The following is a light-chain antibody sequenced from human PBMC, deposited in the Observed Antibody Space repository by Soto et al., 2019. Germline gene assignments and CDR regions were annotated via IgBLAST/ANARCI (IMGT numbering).Light chain of an antibody. CDR3: QQYHDWPPIT. J-gene: IGKJ3*01. Sequence: EIVMTQSPDTLSVSPGEGVTLSCRASQSVSSDLAWYQQKPGQSPRLLMYGASTRANDIPARFSGGGSGTEFTLTISSLQSEDVAIYYCQQYHDWPPITFGPGTKVEIK. V-gene: IGKV3-15*01. CDR1: QSVSSD. CDR2: GAS.